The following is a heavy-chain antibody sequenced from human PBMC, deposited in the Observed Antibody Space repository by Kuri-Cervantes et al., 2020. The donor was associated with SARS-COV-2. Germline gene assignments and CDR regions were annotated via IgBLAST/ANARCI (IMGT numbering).Heavy chain of an antibody. CDR1: GFTFSNYA. Sequence: GGSLRLSCAASGFTFSNYAMHWVRQAPGKGLEWVAVISYDGSNKYYADSVKGRFTISRDNSKSTLYLQMSSLRAEDTAVYYCARDLSGRFDPWGQGTLVTVSS. CDR2: ISYDGSNK. J-gene: IGHJ5*02. CDR3: ARDLSGRFDP. D-gene: IGHD5/OR15-5a*01. V-gene: IGHV3-30-3*01.